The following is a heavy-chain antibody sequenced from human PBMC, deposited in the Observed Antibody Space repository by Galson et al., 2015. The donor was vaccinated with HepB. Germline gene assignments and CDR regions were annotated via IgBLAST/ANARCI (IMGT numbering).Heavy chain of an antibody. CDR3: AKPFIVVVPAAISY. CDR1: GFTFNNAW. CDR2: IKSKTDGGTT. J-gene: IGHJ4*02. Sequence: SLRLSCAASGFTFNNAWMSRVRQAPGKGLEWVGRIKSKTDGGTTDYAAPVKGRFTISRDDSKNTLYLQMNSLRAEDTAVYYCAKPFIVVVPAAISYWGQGTLVTVSS. D-gene: IGHD2-2*02. V-gene: IGHV3-15*01.